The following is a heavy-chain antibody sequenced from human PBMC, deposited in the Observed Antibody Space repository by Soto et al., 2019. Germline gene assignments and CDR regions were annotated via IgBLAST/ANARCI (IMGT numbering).Heavy chain of an antibody. CDR2: ISSSSSYI. Sequence: GGSLRLSCAASGFTFSSYSMNWVRQAPGKGLEWVSSISSSSSYIYYADSVKGRFTISRDNAKNSLYLQMNSLRAEDTAVYYCARDVLSGYDLKNYYYYYGMDVWGQGTTVTVSS. CDR3: ARDVLSGYDLKNYYYYYGMDV. V-gene: IGHV3-21*01. CDR1: GFTFSSYS. D-gene: IGHD5-12*01. J-gene: IGHJ6*02.